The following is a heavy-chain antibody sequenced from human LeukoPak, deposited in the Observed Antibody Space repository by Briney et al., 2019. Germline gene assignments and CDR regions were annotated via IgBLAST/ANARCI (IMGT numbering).Heavy chain of an antibody. CDR2: INPNSGGT. V-gene: IGHV1-2*02. CDR1: GYTFTGYY. D-gene: IGHD5-24*01. CDR3: AGDTSPRRDGYNLVSG. Sequence: GASVKVSCKASGYTFTGYYMHWVRQAPGQGLEWMGWINPNSGGTNYAQKFQGRVTMTRDTSISTAYMELSRLRSDDTAVYYCAGDTSPRRDGYNLVSGWGQGTMVTVSS. J-gene: IGHJ3*01.